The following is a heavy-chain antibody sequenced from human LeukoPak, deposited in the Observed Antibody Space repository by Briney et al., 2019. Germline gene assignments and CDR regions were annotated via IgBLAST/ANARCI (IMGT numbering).Heavy chain of an antibody. CDR1: GGPISSSSYY. D-gene: IGHD3-22*01. CDR3: ARGTAGYDSSGYYAGELDY. V-gene: IGHV4-39*02. Sequence: SETLSLTCIVSGGPISSSSYYWGWIRQPPGKGLEWIGSIYYSGSTYYNPSLKSRVTISVDTSKNQFSLKLSSVTAADTAVYYCARGTAGYDSSGYYAGELDYWGQGTLVTVSS. J-gene: IGHJ4*02. CDR2: IYYSGST.